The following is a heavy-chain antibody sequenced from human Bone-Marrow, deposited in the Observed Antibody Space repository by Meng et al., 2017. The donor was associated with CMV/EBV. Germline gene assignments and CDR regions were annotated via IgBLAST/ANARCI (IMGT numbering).Heavy chain of an antibody. CDR1: GFTFSSYS. D-gene: IGHD2-2*01. CDR2: ISSSSSYI. J-gene: IGHJ6*02. Sequence: GESLKISCAASGFTFSSYSMNWVRQAPGKGLEWVSSISSSSSYIYYADSVKGRFTISRDNAKNSLYLQMNSLRAEDTAVYYCARDGWGVVPAAHNYYYYGMDVWGQGTTVPVSS. V-gene: IGHV3-21*01. CDR3: ARDGWGVVPAAHNYYYYGMDV.